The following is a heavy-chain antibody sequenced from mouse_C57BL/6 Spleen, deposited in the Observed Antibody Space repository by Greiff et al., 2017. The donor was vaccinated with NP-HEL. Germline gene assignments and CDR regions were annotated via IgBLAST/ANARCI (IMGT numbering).Heavy chain of an antibody. V-gene: IGHV1-80*01. CDR3: ARGDYDGWFAY. J-gene: IGHJ3*01. CDR2: IYPGDGDT. D-gene: IGHD2-4*01. Sequence: QVQLQQSGAELVKPGASVKISCKASGYAFSSYWMNWVKQRPGTGLEWIGQIYPGDGDTNYNGKFKGKATLTADKSSSTAYMQLSSLTSEDSAVYFCARGDYDGWFAYWGQGTLVTVSA. CDR1: GYAFSSYW.